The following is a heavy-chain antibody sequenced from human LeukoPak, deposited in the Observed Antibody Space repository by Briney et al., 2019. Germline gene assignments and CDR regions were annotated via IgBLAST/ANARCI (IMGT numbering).Heavy chain of an antibody. J-gene: IGHJ4*02. CDR1: GFTFSNSW. CDR3: ARKSATMNAAFDY. CDR2: INSDGSIT. D-gene: IGHD3-22*01. V-gene: IGHV3-74*01. Sequence: GGSLRLSCAASGFTFSNSWMHWVRQTPGKGLVWVSNINSDGSITSFADSVKGRFTISRDNAKNTLYLQMSSLRAEDTAVYYCARKSATMNAAFDYWRQGTLVTVSS.